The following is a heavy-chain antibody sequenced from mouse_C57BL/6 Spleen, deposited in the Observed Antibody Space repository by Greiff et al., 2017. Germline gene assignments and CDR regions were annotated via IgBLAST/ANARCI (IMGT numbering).Heavy chain of an antibody. CDR2: IYPSDSAT. V-gene: IGHV1-61*01. CDR1: GYTFTSYW. J-gene: IGHJ2*01. Sequence: QVQLQQPGAELVRPWSSVYLSCKASGYTFTSYWMDWVKQRPGQGLEWLGNIYPSDSATHYNQKFKDKATLTVDKSSSTAYMQLSGLTSEDSAVYYCARRYGYSYFDYWGQGTTLTVSS. CDR3: ARRYGYSYFDY. D-gene: IGHD2-2*01.